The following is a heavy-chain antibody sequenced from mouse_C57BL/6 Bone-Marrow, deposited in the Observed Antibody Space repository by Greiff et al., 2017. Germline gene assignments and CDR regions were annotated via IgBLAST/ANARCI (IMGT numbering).Heavy chain of an antibody. CDR1: GFNIKDDY. Sequence: VQLQQSGAELVRPGASVKLSCTASGFNIKDDYMHWVKQRPEQGLEWIGWIDPENGDTEYASKFQGKATITADTSSNTAYLQLSSLTSEDTAVYYCTTDTTVVPDYWGQGTTLTVSS. J-gene: IGHJ2*01. CDR3: TTDTTVVPDY. V-gene: IGHV14-4*01. CDR2: IDPENGDT. D-gene: IGHD1-1*01.